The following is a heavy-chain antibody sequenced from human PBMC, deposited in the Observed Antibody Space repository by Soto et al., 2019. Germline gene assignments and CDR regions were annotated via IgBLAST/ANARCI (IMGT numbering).Heavy chain of an antibody. D-gene: IGHD6-13*01. J-gene: IGHJ4*02. CDR3: ARLPSSSWYSRFDY. CDR2: FYSSGSI. V-gene: IGHV4-39*01. CDR1: GYSITAGGYY. Sequence: PSETLSLTCFVSGYSITAGGYYWSWIRHHPGKGLEWIGSFYSSGSIIYNPSLKSRVTISVDTSKNQFSLKLSSVTAADTAVYYCARLPSSSWYSRFDYWGQGTLVTVSS.